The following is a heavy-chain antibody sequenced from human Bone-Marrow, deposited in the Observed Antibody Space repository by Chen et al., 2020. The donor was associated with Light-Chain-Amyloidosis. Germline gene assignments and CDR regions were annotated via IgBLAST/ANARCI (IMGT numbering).Heavy chain of an antibody. CDR1: GYTFPNYW. Sequence: EVPLEQSWPEVKTPGESLKISCKGFGYTFPNYWIGWVRQLPGKGLEWMGVIYPDDSDARYSPSFEGQVTISADKSITTAYLQWRSLKASDTAMYYCARRRDGYNFDYWGQGTLVTVSS. CDR2: IYPDDSDA. V-gene: IGHV5-51*01. D-gene: IGHD5-12*01. CDR3: ARRRDGYNFDY. J-gene: IGHJ4*02.